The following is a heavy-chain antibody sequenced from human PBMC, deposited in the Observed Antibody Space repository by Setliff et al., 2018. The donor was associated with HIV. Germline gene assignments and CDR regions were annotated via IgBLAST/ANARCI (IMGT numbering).Heavy chain of an antibody. D-gene: IGHD6-19*01. J-gene: IGHJ4*02. Sequence: ASETLSLTCTVSGGSVGSGAYYWGWIRQPPGKGLEWIGSIYYSGSAYYNPSFKSRVTLSVDTSENQFSLRLSSVTAADTAVYFCARGGTVSADFDSWGQGTLVTVSS. CDR1: GGSVGSGAYY. V-gene: IGHV4-39*07. CDR2: IYYSGSA. CDR3: ARGGTVSADFDS.